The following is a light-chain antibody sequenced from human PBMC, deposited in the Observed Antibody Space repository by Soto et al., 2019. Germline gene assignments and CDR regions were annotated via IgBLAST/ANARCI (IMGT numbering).Light chain of an antibody. J-gene: IGLJ2*01. CDR3: GADHGSWSNFVYVV. Sequence: QSVLTQPPSASASLGASVTLTCTLSSGYSNYKVDWYQQRPGEGPRFVMRVGTGGIVGSKGDGIPDRFSVLGSGLNRYLTIKNIQEGDESDYHCGADHGSWSNFVYVVFGGGTKLTVL. CDR2: VGTGGIVG. CDR1: SGYSNYK. V-gene: IGLV9-49*01.